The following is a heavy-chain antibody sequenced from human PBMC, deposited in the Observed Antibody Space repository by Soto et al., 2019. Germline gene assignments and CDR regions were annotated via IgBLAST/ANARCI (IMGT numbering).Heavy chain of an antibody. Sequence: ASVKVSCKASGYTFTSYDINWVRQATGQGLEWMGWMNPNSGNTGYAQKFQGRVTMTRNTSISTAYMELSSLRSEDTAVYYCARPMRRYDPITYFPYAMVFRAQFTTV. CDR2: MNPNSGNT. D-gene: IGHD5-12*01. J-gene: IGHJ6*01. CDR1: GYTFTSYD. CDR3: ARPMRRYDPITYFPYAMVF. V-gene: IGHV1-8*01.